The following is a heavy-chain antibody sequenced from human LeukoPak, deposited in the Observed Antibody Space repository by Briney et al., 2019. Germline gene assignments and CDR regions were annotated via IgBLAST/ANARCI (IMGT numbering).Heavy chain of an antibody. CDR1: GGSISSYY. CDR3: ARLGGYCSSTSCSYAFDI. D-gene: IGHD2-2*01. CDR2: IYYSGST. Sequence: SETLSLTCTVSGGSISSYYWSWIRQPPGKGLEWIGYIYYSGSTNYNPSLKSRVTISVDTSKNQFSLKLSSVTAADTAVYYCARLGGYCSSTSCSYAFDIWGQGTMVTVSS. V-gene: IGHV4-59*01. J-gene: IGHJ3*02.